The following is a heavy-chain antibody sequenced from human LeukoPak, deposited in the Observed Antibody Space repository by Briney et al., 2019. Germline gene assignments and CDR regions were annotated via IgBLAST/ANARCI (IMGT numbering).Heavy chain of an antibody. Sequence: GGSLRLSCAASGFTFSNAWMSWVRQAPGKGLEWVGRIKTKTDGGTTDYAAPVKGRFTISRDDSKNTLYLQMNSLRTEDTAVYYCTTNIHYDSSGRPFDYWGQGTLVTVSS. CDR2: IKTKTDGGTT. CDR3: TTNIHYDSSGRPFDY. J-gene: IGHJ4*02. V-gene: IGHV3-15*01. D-gene: IGHD3-22*01. CDR1: GFTFSNAW.